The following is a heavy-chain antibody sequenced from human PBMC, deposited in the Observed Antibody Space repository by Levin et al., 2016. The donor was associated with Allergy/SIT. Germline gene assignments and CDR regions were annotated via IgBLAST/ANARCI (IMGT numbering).Heavy chain of an antibody. CDR2: IWYDGSNK. V-gene: IGHV3-33*01. D-gene: IGHD3-10*01. Sequence: VRQAPGKGLEWVAVIWYDGSNKYYADSVKGRFSISRDNSKNTLYLQMNSLRADDTAVYYCARELLSASGSFGGYWGQGTLVTVSS. CDR3: ARELLSASGSFGGY. J-gene: IGHJ4*02.